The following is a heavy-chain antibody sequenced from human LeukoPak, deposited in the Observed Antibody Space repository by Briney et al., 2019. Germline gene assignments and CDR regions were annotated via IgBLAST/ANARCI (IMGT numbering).Heavy chain of an antibody. CDR2: ISWNSDKL. CDR1: GLAFDDYA. D-gene: IGHD6-13*01. CDR3: AKDLTAADVDC. J-gene: IGHJ4*02. Sequence: GGSLRLSCATSGLAFDDYAMNWVRQIPGKGLEWVSGISWNSDKLDYTDSVKGRFTISRDNAKNSLYLQMNSLGAEDTAVYYCAKDLTAADVDCWGQGTLVTVSS. V-gene: IGHV3-9*01.